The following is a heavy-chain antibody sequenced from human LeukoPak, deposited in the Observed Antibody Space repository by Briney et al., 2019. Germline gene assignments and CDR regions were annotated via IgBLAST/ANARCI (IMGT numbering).Heavy chain of an antibody. J-gene: IGHJ1*01. CDR1: GFTFSSYG. V-gene: IGHV3-30*18. Sequence: GGSLRLSCAASGFTFSSYGMHWVRQAPGKGLEWVAVISYDGSNKYYADSVKGRFTISRDNSKNTLYLQMNSLRAEDTAVYYCAKGKSYGGNSGTEYFQYWGQGTLVTVSS. D-gene: IGHD4-23*01. CDR3: AKGKSYGGNSGTEYFQY. CDR2: ISYDGSNK.